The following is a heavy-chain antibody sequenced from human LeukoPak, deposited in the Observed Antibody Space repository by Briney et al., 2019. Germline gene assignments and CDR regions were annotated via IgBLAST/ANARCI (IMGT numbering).Heavy chain of an antibody. CDR2: IYSGGNT. D-gene: IGHD2-2*01. CDR1: GFTVSSNS. J-gene: IGHJ3*02. V-gene: IGHV3-53*01. CDR3: ARGPPDCSSTSCYAFDAFDI. Sequence: QPGVSLRLSCTVSGFTVSSNSMSWVRQAHGKGLVWVLYIYSGGNTHYTDSLKGRFTIYRDNSKNTLYLQMNSLRAEDTAVYYCARGPPDCSSTSCYAFDAFDIWGKGTMVTVSS.